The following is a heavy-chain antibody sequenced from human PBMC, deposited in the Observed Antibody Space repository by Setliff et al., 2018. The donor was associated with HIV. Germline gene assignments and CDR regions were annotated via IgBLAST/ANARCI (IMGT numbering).Heavy chain of an antibody. Sequence: GGSLRLSCAASGFTFDDYGMHWVRQAPGKGLEWVAVISYDGSNKYYADSVKGRFTISRDNAKNSLYLVMNDLRADDTATYYCARDRLTNVRYWTSDYWGQGTLVTVSS. CDR2: ISYDGSNK. CDR3: ARDRLTNVRYWTSDY. CDR1: GFTFDDYG. J-gene: IGHJ4*02. V-gene: IGHV3-30*03. D-gene: IGHD2-8*01.